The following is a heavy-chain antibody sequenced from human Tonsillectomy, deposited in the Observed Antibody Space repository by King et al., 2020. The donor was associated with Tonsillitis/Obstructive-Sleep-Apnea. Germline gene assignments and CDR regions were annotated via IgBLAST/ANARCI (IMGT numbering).Heavy chain of an antibody. CDR3: ARVERKENYYGSGSYYKPYYYYYMDV. CDR2: IYYSGST. V-gene: IGHV4-59*01. CDR1: GGSISSYY. Sequence: QLQESGPGLVKPSETLSLTCTVPGGSISSYYWSWLRQPPGKGLEWIGYIYYSGSTNYNPSLKSRVTISVDTSKKQFSLKLSSVTAADTAVYYCARVERKENYYGSGSYYKPYYYYYMDVWGKGTTVTVSS. D-gene: IGHD3-10*01. J-gene: IGHJ6*03.